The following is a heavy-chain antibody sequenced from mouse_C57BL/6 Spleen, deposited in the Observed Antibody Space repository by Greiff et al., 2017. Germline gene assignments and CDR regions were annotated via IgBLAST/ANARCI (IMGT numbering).Heavy chain of an antibody. J-gene: IGHJ2*01. V-gene: IGHV1-74*01. Sequence: QVQLQQPGAELVKPGASVKVSCKASGYTFTSYWMHWVKQRPGQGLEWIGRIHPTDSDTNYNQKFKGKATLTVDKSSSTAYIHLSSLTSEDSAVYYCAMGTNWADYWGQGTTLTVSS. CDR3: AMGTNWADY. D-gene: IGHD4-1*01. CDR1: GYTFTSYW. CDR2: IHPTDSDT.